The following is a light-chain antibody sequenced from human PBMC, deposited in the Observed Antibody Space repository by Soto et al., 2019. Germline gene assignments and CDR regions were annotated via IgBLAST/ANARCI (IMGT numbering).Light chain of an antibody. CDR1: ALSKQY. CDR3: QSADSSGTYVI. Sequence: SYELTQPPSVSVSPGQTARITCSGDALSKQYAYWYQQKPGQAPVLVIYKDSERPSGIPERFSGSSSGTTVTLTISGVQAEDEADYHCQSADSSGTYVIFGGGTKLTVL. J-gene: IGLJ2*01. CDR2: KDS. V-gene: IGLV3-25*03.